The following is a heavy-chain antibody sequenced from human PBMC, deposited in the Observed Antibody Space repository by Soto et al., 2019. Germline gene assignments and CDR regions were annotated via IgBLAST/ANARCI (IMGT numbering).Heavy chain of an antibody. CDR2: ISGSGATT. Sequence: GGSLRLSCAASGITFISDAMSWVRQSPGKGLEWVSAISGSGATTYYADSVKGRFTISRDKSKNTLYLQMNSLRAEDTALYYCAKSFSSNWYDYFDYWGQGSLVTVSS. J-gene: IGHJ4*02. V-gene: IGHV3-23*01. CDR1: GITFISDA. D-gene: IGHD6-13*01. CDR3: AKSFSSNWYDYFDY.